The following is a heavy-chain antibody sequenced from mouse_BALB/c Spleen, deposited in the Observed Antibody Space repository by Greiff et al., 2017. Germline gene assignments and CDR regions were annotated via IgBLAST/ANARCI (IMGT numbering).Heavy chain of an antibody. CDR2: ISSGGSYT. Sequence: EVKLQESGGDLVKPGGSLKLSCAASGFTFSSYGMSWVRQTPDKRLEWVATISSGGSYTYYPDSVNGRFTISRDNAKNTLYLQMSSLKSEDTAMYYCARHPSMITAAWFAYWGQGTLVTVSA. J-gene: IGHJ3*01. D-gene: IGHD2-4*01. CDR1: GFTFSSYG. CDR3: ARHPSMITAAWFAY. V-gene: IGHV5-6*01.